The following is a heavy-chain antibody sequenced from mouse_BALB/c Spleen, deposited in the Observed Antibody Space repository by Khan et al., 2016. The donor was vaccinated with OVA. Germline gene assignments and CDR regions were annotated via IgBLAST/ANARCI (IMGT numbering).Heavy chain of an antibody. D-gene: IGHD4-1*01. CDR2: IDPANGNT. CDR3: ARDYWDVFAY. J-gene: IGHJ3*01. V-gene: IGHV14-3*02. Sequence: VRLQQSGAELVKPGASVKLSCTASGFNIKDTYMHWVKQRPEQGLGWIGRIDPANGNTKYDPKFQGKATITADTSSNTAYLQLSSLTSEDTAVYYCARDYWDVFAYWGQGPLVTVSA. CDR1: GFNIKDTY.